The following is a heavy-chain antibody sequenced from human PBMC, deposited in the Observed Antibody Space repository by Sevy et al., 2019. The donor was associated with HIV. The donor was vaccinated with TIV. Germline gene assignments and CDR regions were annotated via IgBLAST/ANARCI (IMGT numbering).Heavy chain of an antibody. D-gene: IGHD2-15*01. CDR2: IYYSGST. J-gene: IGHJ6*02. CDR1: GGSISSSSYY. V-gene: IGHV4-39*02. CDR3: AKDIVVVVAARSLYYYGMDV. Sequence: SETLSLTCTVSGGSISSSSYYWGWIRQPPGKGLEWIGSIYYSGSTYYNPSLKSRVTISVDTSKNQFSLKLSSVTAADTAVYYCAKDIVVVVAARSLYYYGMDVWGQGTLVTVSS.